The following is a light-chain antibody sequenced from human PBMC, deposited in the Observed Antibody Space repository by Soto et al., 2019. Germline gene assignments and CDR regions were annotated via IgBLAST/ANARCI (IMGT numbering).Light chain of an antibody. CDR1: QSITTW. V-gene: IGKV1-5*01. Sequence: DIQMTQSPSTVSAYVGDSVTITCRASQSITTWLAWYQQRPGKAPKLLIYDVSSLQSGVPSRFSGSGSGTEFALTISSLQPDDFATYYCQQHQTYSTFGQGTKVDI. CDR3: QQHQTYST. J-gene: IGKJ1*01. CDR2: DVS.